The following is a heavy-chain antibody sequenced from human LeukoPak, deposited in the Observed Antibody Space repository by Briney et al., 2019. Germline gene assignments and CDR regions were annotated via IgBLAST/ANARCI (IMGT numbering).Heavy chain of an antibody. V-gene: IGHV1-69*05. CDR3: ASLRRDNWNYAYDDY. CDR1: GGTFSSYA. D-gene: IGHD1-7*01. Sequence: SVKVSCKASGGTFSSYAISWVRQAPGQGLEWMGGIIPIFGTANYAQKFQGRVTITTDESTSTAYMELSSLRSEDTAVYYCASLRRDNWNYAYDDYWGQGTLVTVSS. J-gene: IGHJ4*02. CDR2: IIPIFGTA.